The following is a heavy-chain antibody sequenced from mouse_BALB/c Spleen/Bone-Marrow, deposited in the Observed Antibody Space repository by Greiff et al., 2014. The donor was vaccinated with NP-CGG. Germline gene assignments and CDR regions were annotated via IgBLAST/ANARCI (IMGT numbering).Heavy chain of an antibody. J-gene: IGHJ4*01. CDR1: RYTFTSYV. V-gene: IGHV1-14*01. CDR2: INPYNDGT. D-gene: IGHD1-1*01. CDR3: ARRDYVMDY. Sequence: VQLQQSGPELVKPGASVKMSCKASRYTFTSYVMHWVKQKPGQGLEWIGYINPYNDGTKYNEKLKGKATLTSDKSSSTAYMELSSLTSEDSAVYYCARRDYVMDYWGQGTSVTVSS.